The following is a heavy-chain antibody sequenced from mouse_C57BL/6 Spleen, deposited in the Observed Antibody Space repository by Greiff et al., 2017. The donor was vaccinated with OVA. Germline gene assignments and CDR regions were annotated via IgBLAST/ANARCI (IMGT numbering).Heavy chain of an antibody. V-gene: IGHV1-82*01. D-gene: IGHD1-1*01. Sequence: VQLQQSGPELVKPGASVKISCKASGYAFSSSWMNWVKQRPGKGLEWIGRIYPGDGDTNYNGKFKGKATLTADKSSSTAYMQLSSLTSEDSAVYCCARQRIITTDCDVWGTGTTVTVSS. J-gene: IGHJ1*03. CDR2: IYPGDGDT. CDR1: GYAFSSSW. CDR3: ARQRIITTDCDV.